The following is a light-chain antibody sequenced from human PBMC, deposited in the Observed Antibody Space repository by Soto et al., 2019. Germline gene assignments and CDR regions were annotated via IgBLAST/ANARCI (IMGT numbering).Light chain of an antibody. Sequence: QSALTQPASVSGAPGQSITISCTGTSSDVGGYNYVSWYQQHPGKAPKLMIYEVSDRPSGVSNRFSGSKSGNTASLTISGLRPEDEADYYCISYTSSSTCVFGTGTKV. CDR1: SSDVGGYNY. CDR2: EVS. J-gene: IGLJ1*01. CDR3: ISYTSSSTCV. V-gene: IGLV2-14*01.